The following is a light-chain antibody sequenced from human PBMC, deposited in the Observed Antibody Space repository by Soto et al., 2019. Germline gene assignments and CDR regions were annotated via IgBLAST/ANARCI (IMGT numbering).Light chain of an antibody. Sequence: EIVMTQSPATLSVSPGERATLSCRASQIVSRNLAWYQQKPGQAPRLLIFGASNRATGVPARFSGSGSGTEFTLTISSLQSEDFAVYYCQQYNNWPPLTFGGGTKVEIK. CDR1: QIVSRN. CDR3: QQYNNWPPLT. CDR2: GAS. J-gene: IGKJ4*01. V-gene: IGKV3-15*01.